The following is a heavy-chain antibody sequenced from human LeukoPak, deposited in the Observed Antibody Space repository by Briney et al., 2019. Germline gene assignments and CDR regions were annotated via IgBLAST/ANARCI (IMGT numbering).Heavy chain of an antibody. D-gene: IGHD6-19*01. J-gene: IGHJ4*02. Sequence: GGSLRLSCAASGFTFSSYTMNWVRQAPGKGLEWVSSIAGSSGYISYADSVKGRFTISRDNAKKSLYLQMTSLRAEDTAVYYCAREGHTTGWPPFDFWGQGTLVTVSS. V-gene: IGHV3-21*01. CDR1: GFTFSSYT. CDR3: AREGHTTGWPPFDF. CDR2: IAGSSGYI.